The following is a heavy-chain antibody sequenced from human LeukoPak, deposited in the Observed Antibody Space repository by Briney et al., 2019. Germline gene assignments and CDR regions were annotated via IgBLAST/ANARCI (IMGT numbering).Heavy chain of an antibody. CDR2: ISYDGSNK. V-gene: IGHV3-30*18. CDR1: GFTFSSYG. D-gene: IGHD4-23*01. J-gene: IGHJ4*02. CDR3: AKEAGGNPGNDY. Sequence: PGGSLRLSCAASGFTFSSYGMHWVRQAPGKGLEWVAVISYDGSNKYYADSVKGRFTISRDNSKNTLYLQMNSLRAEDTAAYYCAKEAGGNPGNDYWGQGTLVTVSS.